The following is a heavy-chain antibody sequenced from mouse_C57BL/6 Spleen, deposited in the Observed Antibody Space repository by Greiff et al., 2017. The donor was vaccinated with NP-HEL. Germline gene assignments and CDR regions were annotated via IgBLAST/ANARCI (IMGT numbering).Heavy chain of an antibody. CDR1: GYTFTDYE. V-gene: IGHV1-15*01. Sequence: QVQLKQSGAELVRPGASVTLSCKASGYTFTDYEMHWVKQTPVHGLEWIGAIDPETGGTAYNQKFKGKAILTADKSSSTAYMELRSLTSEDSAVYYCTRSTMVTTEYYFDYWGQGTTLTVSS. CDR3: TRSTMVTTEYYFDY. CDR2: IDPETGGT. D-gene: IGHD2-2*01. J-gene: IGHJ2*01.